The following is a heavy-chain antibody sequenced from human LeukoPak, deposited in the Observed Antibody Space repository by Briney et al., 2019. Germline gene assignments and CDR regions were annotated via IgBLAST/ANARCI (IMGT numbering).Heavy chain of an antibody. Sequence: PGGSLRLSCAASGFTFSSYGMHWVRQAPGKGLEWVAFIRFDGSNKYYTDSVKGRFTISRDNSKNTLYVQMNSLRAEDTAVYYCARDGITIFGVVIKWIFDYWGQGTLVTVSS. J-gene: IGHJ4*02. CDR2: IRFDGSNK. V-gene: IGHV3-30*02. CDR1: GFTFSSYG. D-gene: IGHD3-3*01. CDR3: ARDGITIFGVVIKWIFDY.